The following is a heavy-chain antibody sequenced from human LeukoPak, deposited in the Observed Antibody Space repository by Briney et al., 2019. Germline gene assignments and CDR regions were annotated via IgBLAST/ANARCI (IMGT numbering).Heavy chain of an antibody. V-gene: IGHV3-9*01. CDR3: ARASYGSGSYSESYYCYYMDV. CDR1: GFTFDDYA. J-gene: IGHJ6*03. CDR2: ISWNSGSI. D-gene: IGHD3-10*01. Sequence: GGSLRLSCAASGFTFDDYAMHWVRQAPGKGLEWVSGISWNSGSIGYADSVKGRFTISRDNAKNTLYLQMNSLRAEDTAVYYCARASYGSGSYSESYYCYYMDVWGKGTTVTISS.